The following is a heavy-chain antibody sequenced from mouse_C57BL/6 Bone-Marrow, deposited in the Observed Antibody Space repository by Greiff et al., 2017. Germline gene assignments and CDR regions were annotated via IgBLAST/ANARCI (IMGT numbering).Heavy chain of an antibody. CDR1: GYTFTSYW. V-gene: IGHV1-55*01. CDR2: IYPGSGST. D-gene: IGHD2-10*01. J-gene: IGHJ1*03. CDR3: ARPYSRPSSYFAF. Sequence: QVQLKQPGAELVKPGASVKMSCKASGYTFTSYWITWVKQRPGQGLEWIGDIYPGSGSTNYNEKFKSPSTLPVDTSSSPAYLQLSSLTSEDSAVYYCARPYSRPSSYFAFWCTRPTVTVSS.